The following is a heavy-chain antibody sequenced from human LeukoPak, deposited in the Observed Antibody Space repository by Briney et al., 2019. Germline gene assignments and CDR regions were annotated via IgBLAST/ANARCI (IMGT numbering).Heavy chain of an antibody. CDR1: GFTFGGYT. D-gene: IGHD2-15*01. V-gene: IGHV3-21*04. Sequence: GGSLRLSCVASGFTFGGYTMNWVRQAPGKGLEWVSSISSTSKYIHYADSVKGRFTISRDNSKNTLYLQMNSLRAEDTAVYYCARDSEYSCSGGSCYPFDFWGQGTLVTVSS. J-gene: IGHJ4*02. CDR3: ARDSEYSCSGGSCYPFDF. CDR2: ISSTSKYI.